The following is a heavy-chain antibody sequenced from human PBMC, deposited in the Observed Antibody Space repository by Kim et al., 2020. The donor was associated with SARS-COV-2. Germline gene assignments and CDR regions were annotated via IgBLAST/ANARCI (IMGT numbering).Heavy chain of an antibody. CDR1: GFTFSSYA. D-gene: IGHD2-15*01. CDR3: AGRPHRCSGGSCYLTN. J-gene: IGHJ4*02. CDR2: ISGSGGST. V-gene: IGHV3-23*01. Sequence: GGSLRLSCAASGFTFSSYAMSWVRQAPGKGLEWVSAISGSGGSTYYADSVKGRFTISRDNSKNTLYLQMNSLRAEDTAVYYCAGRPHRCSGGSCYLTNWGQGTLVTVSS.